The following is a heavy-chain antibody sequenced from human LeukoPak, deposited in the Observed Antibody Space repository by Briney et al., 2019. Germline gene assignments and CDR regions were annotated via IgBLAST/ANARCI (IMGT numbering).Heavy chain of an antibody. CDR2: ISKSGDII. CDR1: GTTFSGYY. CDR3: ARVRDTRGY. D-gene: IGHD2-2*01. J-gene: IGHJ4*02. V-gene: IGHV3-11*04. Sequence: GGSLRLSCAASGTTFSGYYMSWIRQAPGKGLEWVSYISKSGDIIYYADSVKGRFTISRDNARNSLYLQMNSLRAEDTAVYYCARVRDTRGYWGQGTLVTVSS.